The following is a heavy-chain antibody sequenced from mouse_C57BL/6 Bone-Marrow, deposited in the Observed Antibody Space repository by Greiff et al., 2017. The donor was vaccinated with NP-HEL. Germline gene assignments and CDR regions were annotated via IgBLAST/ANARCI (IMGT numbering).Heavy chain of an antibody. J-gene: IGHJ2*01. CDR2: INPGSGGT. CDR1: GYAFTNYL. Sequence: QVQLQQSGAELVRPGTSVKVSCKASGYAFTNYLIEWVKQRPGQGLEWIGVINPGSGGTNYNEKFKGKATLTADKSSSTAYMQLSSLTSEDSAVYFGARSGDYYYGSSRDYWGQGTTLTVSS. CDR3: ARSGDYYYGSSRDY. D-gene: IGHD1-1*01. V-gene: IGHV1-54*01.